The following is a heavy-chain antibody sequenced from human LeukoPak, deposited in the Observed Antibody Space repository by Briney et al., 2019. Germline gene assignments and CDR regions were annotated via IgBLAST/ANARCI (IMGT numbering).Heavy chain of an antibody. V-gene: IGHV4-59*01. J-gene: IGHJ4*02. CDR2: IYYSGST. Sequence: SETLSLTCTVSGGPISSYYWSWIRQPPGKGLEWIGYIYYSGSTNYNPSLKSRVTISVDTSKNQFSLKLSSVTAADTAVYYCARGSPYYYDSSGYSKRYYFDYWGQGTLVTVSS. CDR1: GGPISSYY. CDR3: ARGSPYYYDSSGYSKRYYFDY. D-gene: IGHD3-22*01.